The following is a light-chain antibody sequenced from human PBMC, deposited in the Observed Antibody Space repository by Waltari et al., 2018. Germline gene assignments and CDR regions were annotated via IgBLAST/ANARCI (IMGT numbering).Light chain of an antibody. V-gene: IGKV3-15*01. Sequence: ATLSLSQGEGATLSCRASQSVSSTLAWYQQKPGQAPRLLIHGASSRATGIPARFRGSGSGTDFTLTISSLEPEDFAVYYCQQYSKWPLTFGGGTKVEIK. CDR1: QSVSST. J-gene: IGKJ4*01. CDR2: GAS. CDR3: QQYSKWPLT.